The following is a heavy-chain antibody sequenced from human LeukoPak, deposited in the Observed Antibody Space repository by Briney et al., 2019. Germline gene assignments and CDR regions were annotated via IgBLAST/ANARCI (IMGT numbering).Heavy chain of an antibody. CDR2: IYTSGST. V-gene: IGHV4-4*07. CDR1: GGSISNYY. Sequence: SETLSLTCTVSGGSISNYYWSWVRQPAGKGLGWVGRIYTSGSTNYNPSLKSRVTMSVDTSKNQFSLKLSSVTAADTAVYYCARVSMVRGAPDYYFDYWGQGTLVTVSS. D-gene: IGHD3-10*01. J-gene: IGHJ4*02. CDR3: ARVSMVRGAPDYYFDY.